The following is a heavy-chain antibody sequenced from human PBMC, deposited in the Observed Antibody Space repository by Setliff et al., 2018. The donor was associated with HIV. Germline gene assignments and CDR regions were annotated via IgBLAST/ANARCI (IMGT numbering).Heavy chain of an antibody. J-gene: IGHJ6*02. Sequence: SETLSLTCAVSGYSISSGYYWGWIRQPPGKGLEWIGNIYHSGSTYYNPSLKSRVAISVDTSKNQFSLKLTSVTAADTAVYFCARADGSGTYYLYYYYGMDVWGQGTTVTVSS. V-gene: IGHV4-38-2*01. CDR3: ARADGSGTYYLYYYYGMDV. CDR2: IYHSGST. CDR1: GYSISSGYY. D-gene: IGHD3-10*01.